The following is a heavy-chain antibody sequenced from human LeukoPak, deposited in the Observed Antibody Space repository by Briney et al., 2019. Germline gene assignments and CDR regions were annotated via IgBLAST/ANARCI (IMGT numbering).Heavy chain of an antibody. CDR3: ARDLAITFGGFIVKGFDY. D-gene: IGHD3-16*02. CDR2: INPNTGDT. V-gene: IGHV1-2*02. CDR1: GYTFTGYY. Sequence: RASVKVSCKTSGYTFTGYYIHWVRQAPGQGLEWMGWINPNTGDTKYAQNFQGRVTMTRDTSIITAYMELISLRSDDTAVYYCARDLAITFGGFIVKGFDYWGQGTLVTVSS. J-gene: IGHJ4*02.